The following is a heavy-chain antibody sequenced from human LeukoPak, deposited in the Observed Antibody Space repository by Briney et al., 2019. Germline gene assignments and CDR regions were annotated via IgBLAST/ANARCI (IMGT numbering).Heavy chain of an antibody. CDR1: GYTLTELS. Sequence: GASVKVSCKVSGYTLTELSMHWVRQAPGKGLEWMGGFDPEDGETIYAQKFQGRVTMTEDTSTDTAYMELSSLRSEDTAVYYCAGIVAGTNWFDPWGQGTLVTVSS. CDR2: FDPEDGET. CDR3: AGIVAGTNWFDP. D-gene: IGHD3-22*01. J-gene: IGHJ5*02. V-gene: IGHV1-24*01.